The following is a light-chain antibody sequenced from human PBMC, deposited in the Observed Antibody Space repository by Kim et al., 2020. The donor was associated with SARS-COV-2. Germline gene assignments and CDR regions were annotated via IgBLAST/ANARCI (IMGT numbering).Light chain of an antibody. CDR1: SGHSNNA. CDR2: VNSDGSH. CDR3: QTWGTGIWV. Sequence: QLVLTQSPSASASLGASVKLTCTLSSGHSNNAIAWHQQQPEKGPRYLMKVNSDGSHSKGDGIPDRFSDSSSGAERYLTISSLQSEDEADYYCQTWGTGIWVFGGGTKLTVL. J-gene: IGLJ3*02. V-gene: IGLV4-69*01.